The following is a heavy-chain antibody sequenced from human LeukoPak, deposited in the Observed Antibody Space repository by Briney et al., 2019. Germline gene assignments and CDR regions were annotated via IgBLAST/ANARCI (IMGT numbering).Heavy chain of an antibody. CDR2: IYYSGST. CDR3: ARVGGYCSGGSCKGGAFDI. V-gene: IGHV4-39*07. Sequence: SETLSLTCTVSGGSISSYYWGWIRQPPGKGLEWIGSIYYSGSTYYNPSLKSRVTISVDTSKNQFSLKLSSVTAADTAVYYCARVGGYCSGGSCKGGAFDIWGQGTMVTVSS. CDR1: GGSISSYY. D-gene: IGHD2-15*01. J-gene: IGHJ3*02.